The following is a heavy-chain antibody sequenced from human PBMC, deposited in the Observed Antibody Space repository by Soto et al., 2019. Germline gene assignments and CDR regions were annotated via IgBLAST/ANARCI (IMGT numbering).Heavy chain of an antibody. V-gene: IGHV6-1*01. CDR2: TYYRSKWYN. D-gene: IGHD3-3*02. CDR3: ARDLSGFFQH. CDR1: GDSVFSNSAA. Sequence: SQTLSLTCAMSGDSVFSNSAAWNWIRQSPSRGLEWLGRTYYRSKWYNDYAGSVRSRITINPDTSKNQFSLHLNSVTPDDTAVYYCARDLSGFFQHWGLGTLVTVSS. J-gene: IGHJ1*01.